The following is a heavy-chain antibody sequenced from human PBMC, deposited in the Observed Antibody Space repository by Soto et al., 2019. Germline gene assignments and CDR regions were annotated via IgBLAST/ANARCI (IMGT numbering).Heavy chain of an antibody. V-gene: IGHV3-23*01. J-gene: IGHJ4*02. Sequence: EVQLLESGGGLVQPGGSLRLSCAASEFIFNTYAMNWVRQAPGKGLEWVSVISGSGGSTYYADSVKGRFTISRDNSKNTLYLQMHSLRAEDTAIYYCAKTEVRVVIIPATSFDYWGQGTLVTVSS. CDR2: ISGSGGST. D-gene: IGHD3-10*01. CDR1: EFIFNTYA. CDR3: AKTEVRVVIIPATSFDY.